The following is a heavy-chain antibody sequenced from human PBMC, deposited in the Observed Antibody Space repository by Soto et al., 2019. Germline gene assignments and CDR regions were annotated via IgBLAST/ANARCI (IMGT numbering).Heavy chain of an antibody. CDR1: GGTFSSYT. J-gene: IGHJ4*02. CDR3: AMEYCSSTSCYRDY. V-gene: IGHV1-69*02. D-gene: IGHD2-2*02. CDR2: IIPILGIA. Sequence: QVQLVQSGAEVKKPGSSVKVSCKASGGTFSSYTISWVRQAPGQGLEWMGRIIPILGIANYAQKLQGRVTITADKSPSTAYMALSSLRSEDTDVYYCAMEYCSSTSCYRDYWGQGTLVTVSS.